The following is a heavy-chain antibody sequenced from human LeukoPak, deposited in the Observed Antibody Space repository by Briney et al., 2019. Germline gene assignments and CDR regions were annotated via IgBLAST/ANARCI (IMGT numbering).Heavy chain of an antibody. J-gene: IGHJ4*02. CDR1: GASISSYY. Sequence: SETLSLTCTVSGASISSYYWSWIRQPPGKGLEWIGYLYNTRNTYYNPSLKSRVTISVDTSKNQFSLNLSSVTAADTAVYYCARDLEWLGGRFDYWGQGTLVTVSS. V-gene: IGHV4-4*08. CDR2: LYNTRNT. D-gene: IGHD6-19*01. CDR3: ARDLEWLGGRFDY.